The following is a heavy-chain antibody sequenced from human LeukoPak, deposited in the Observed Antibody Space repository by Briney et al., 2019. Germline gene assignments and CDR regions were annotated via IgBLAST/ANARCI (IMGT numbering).Heavy chain of an antibody. Sequence: SVNVSCKASLGTLSSYAISGVRQAPGQGLEWMGGIIPIFGPANYAQKFQGRVTITADESTSIAYMDVSSLRSEDTAVYYGERSSGYAFDIWGQGTMVTVSS. CDR2: IIPIFGPA. CDR1: LGTLSSYA. CDR3: ERSSGYAFDI. D-gene: IGHD6-6*01. V-gene: IGHV1-69*01. J-gene: IGHJ3*02.